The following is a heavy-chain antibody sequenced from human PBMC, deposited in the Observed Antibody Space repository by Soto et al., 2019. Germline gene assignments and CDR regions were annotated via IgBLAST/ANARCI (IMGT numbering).Heavy chain of an antibody. V-gene: IGHV1-3*01. D-gene: IGHD3-22*01. J-gene: IGHJ4*02. Sequence: ASVKVSCKASGYTFTSYAMHWVRQAPGQRLEWMGWINAGNGNTKYSQKFQGRVTISRDTSASTAYMELSSLRSEDTAVYYCARGYDSSGYSHFDYWGQGTLVTVSS. CDR3: ARGYDSSGYSHFDY. CDR2: INAGNGNT. CDR1: GYTFTSYA.